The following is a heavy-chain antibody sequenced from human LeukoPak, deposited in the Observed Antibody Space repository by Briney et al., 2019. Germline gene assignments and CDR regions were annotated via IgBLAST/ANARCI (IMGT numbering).Heavy chain of an antibody. Sequence: PGGSLRLSCGVTGFTFSNEWMHWGRQAPGKGLEWVALINQDGSAKQYVDSVKGRFTISRDNAKNSVYLQINSLRVEDTAVYYCVRLPRSNSVYWGQGTLVTVSS. CDR1: GFTFSNEW. D-gene: IGHD1-26*01. CDR3: VRLPRSNSVY. J-gene: IGHJ4*02. V-gene: IGHV3-7*01. CDR2: INQDGSAK.